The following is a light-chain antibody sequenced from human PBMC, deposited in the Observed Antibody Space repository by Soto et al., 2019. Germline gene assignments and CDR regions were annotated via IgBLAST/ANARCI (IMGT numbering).Light chain of an antibody. CDR3: QQYGSPPWT. J-gene: IGKJ1*01. CDR1: QSVSSTY. Sequence: EVVLTQSPGTLSLSPGERATLSCRASQSVSSTYLAWYQQKPGQAPRLLIHGASNRATGIADRFSGSGSGTDFSLTISRLETEDCAVYYCQQYGSPPWTFGQGTKVEIK. V-gene: IGKV3-20*01. CDR2: GAS.